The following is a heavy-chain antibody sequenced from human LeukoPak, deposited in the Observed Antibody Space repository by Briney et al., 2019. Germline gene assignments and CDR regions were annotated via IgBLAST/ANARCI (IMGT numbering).Heavy chain of an antibody. CDR2: VYYDGVT. Sequence: SETLSLTCTVSGGSISSRGFFWGWIRQPPGKGPEWIGSVYYDGVTYYNRSFQSRVTMSLDKSTNRFSLRLSSVTAADTAVYYCESRNDILTGYVFDFWGQGTLVTVSS. CDR1: GGSISSRGFF. V-gene: IGHV4-39*01. J-gene: IGHJ4*02. D-gene: IGHD3-9*01. CDR3: ESRNDILTGYVFDF.